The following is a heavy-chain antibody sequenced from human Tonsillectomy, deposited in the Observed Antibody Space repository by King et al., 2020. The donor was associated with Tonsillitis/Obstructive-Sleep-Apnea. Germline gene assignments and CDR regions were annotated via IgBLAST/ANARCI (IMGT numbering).Heavy chain of an antibody. CDR3: ARGWEEDIVVVPGIDLGYYFDY. V-gene: IGHV4-31*03. CDR2: IYYSGST. CDR1: GGSISSGGYY. Sequence: VQLQESGPGLVKPSQTLSLTCTVSGGSISSGGYYWSWIRQHPGKGLEWIGYIYYSGSTYYNPSLKSRVTISVDTSKNQFSLKLSSVTAADTAVYYCARGWEEDIVVVPGIDLGYYFDYWGQGTLVTVSS. D-gene: IGHD2-2*01. J-gene: IGHJ4*02.